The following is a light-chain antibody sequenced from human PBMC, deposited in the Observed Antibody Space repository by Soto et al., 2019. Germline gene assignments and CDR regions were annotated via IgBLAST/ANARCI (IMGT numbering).Light chain of an antibody. CDR2: ANT. CDR1: SSNIGAGHD. V-gene: IGLV1-40*01. Sequence: QSVLTQPPSVSGAPGQRVTISCTGSSSNIGAGHDVHWYQQIPETAPRLLVSANTNRPSGVPDRFSGSNSGTSASLAITGLQAEDEADYYCQSFDSSMDGWVFGGGTQLTFL. CDR3: QSFDSSMDGWV. J-gene: IGLJ3*02.